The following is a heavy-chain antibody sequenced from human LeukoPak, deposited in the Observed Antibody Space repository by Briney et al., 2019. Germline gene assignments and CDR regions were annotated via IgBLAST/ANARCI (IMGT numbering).Heavy chain of an antibody. CDR3: ARLNFGDDY. D-gene: IGHD4-17*01. Sequence: GGSLRLSCAASGFTVSSKYINWVRQAPGKGLEWVSLIYGSTSADYADSVRGRFTISRDNSMNTVYLQMNSLRAEDTAIYYCARLNFGDDYWGQGTLVAVSS. CDR1: GFTVSSKY. J-gene: IGHJ4*02. CDR2: IYGSTSA. V-gene: IGHV3-66*01.